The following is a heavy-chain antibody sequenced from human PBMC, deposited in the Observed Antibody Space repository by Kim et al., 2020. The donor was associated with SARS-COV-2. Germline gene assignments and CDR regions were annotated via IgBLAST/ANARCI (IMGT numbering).Heavy chain of an antibody. CDR3: ARDRLSGYDFDY. J-gene: IGHJ4*02. V-gene: IGHV1-3*01. Sequence: ASVKVSCKASGYTFTSYAMHWVRQAPGQRLEWMGWINAGNGNTKYSQKFQGRVTITRDTSASTAYMELSSLRSEDTAVYYCARDRLSGYDFDYWGQGTLVTVSS. D-gene: IGHD5-12*01. CDR1: GYTFTSYA. CDR2: INAGNGNT.